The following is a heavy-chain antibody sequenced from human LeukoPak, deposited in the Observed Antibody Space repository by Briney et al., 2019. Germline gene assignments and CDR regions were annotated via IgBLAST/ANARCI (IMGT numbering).Heavy chain of an antibody. J-gene: IGHJ4*02. CDR1: GLTFSSYA. Sequence: GGSLRLSCAVSGLTFSSYAISWVRQAPGKGLEWVSGISGSGGSTYYADSVKGRLTISRDNSRNTLYLQMNSLRAEDTGVYYCAKAVAGAFDYWGQGTLVTVSS. CDR3: AKAVAGAFDY. D-gene: IGHD6-19*01. CDR2: ISGSGGST. V-gene: IGHV3-23*01.